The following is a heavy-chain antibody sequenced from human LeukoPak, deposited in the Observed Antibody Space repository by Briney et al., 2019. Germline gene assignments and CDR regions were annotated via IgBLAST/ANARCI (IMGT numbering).Heavy chain of an antibody. Sequence: GGSMTLSCAASGLAFSAYKMHWVRQAPRKGLVWVSRISTDGYTTDYADFVQGRFTASRDNTKNTWSLEMNSLRAEDTAVYYCVVGGSPGYWGQGTLVTVSS. V-gene: IGHV3-74*01. D-gene: IGHD2-15*01. J-gene: IGHJ4*02. CDR3: VVGGSPGY. CDR2: ISTDGYTT. CDR1: GLAFSAYK.